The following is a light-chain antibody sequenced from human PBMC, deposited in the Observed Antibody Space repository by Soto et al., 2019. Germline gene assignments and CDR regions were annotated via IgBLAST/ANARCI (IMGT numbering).Light chain of an antibody. CDR3: QQRSNCT. Sequence: EIVLTQSPATLSLSPGERATLSCRASQSVSSYLAWYQQKPGQAPRLLIYDASNRATSIPARFSGSGSGTDFTLTISSLEPEDFAVYYCQQRSNCTFGGGTKVEIK. CDR2: DAS. J-gene: IGKJ4*01. CDR1: QSVSSY. V-gene: IGKV3-11*01.